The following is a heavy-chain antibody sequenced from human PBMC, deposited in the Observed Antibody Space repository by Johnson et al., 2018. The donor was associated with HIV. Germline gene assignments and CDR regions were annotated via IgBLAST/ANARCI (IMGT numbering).Heavy chain of an antibody. CDR2: ISYDGSNK. D-gene: IGHD3-3*01. J-gene: IGHJ3*02. Sequence: QVQLVESGGGVVQPGRSLRLSCAASGFTFSSYAMHWVRQAPGKGLEWVAVISYDGSNKYYADSVKGRFTISRDNSKNTLYLKMNSLIAEDTAVYYCASGTYYNFWSGYYGAFDIWGQGTMVTVSS. CDR3: ASGTYYNFWSGYYGAFDI. V-gene: IGHV3-30-3*01. CDR1: GFTFSSYA.